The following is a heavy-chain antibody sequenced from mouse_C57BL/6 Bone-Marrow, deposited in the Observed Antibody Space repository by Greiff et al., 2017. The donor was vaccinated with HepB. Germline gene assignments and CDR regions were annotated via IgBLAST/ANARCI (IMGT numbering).Heavy chain of an antibody. CDR2: IRSKSSNYAT. Sequence: EVQGVESGGGLVQPKGSLKLSCAASGFTFNTYAMHWVRQAPGKGLEWVARIRSKSSNYATYYADSVKDRFTISRDDSQSMLYLQMNNLKTEDTAMYYCVREGAYHVGFAYWGQGTLVTVSA. J-gene: IGHJ3*01. D-gene: IGHD2-10*01. CDR1: GFTFNTYA. CDR3: VREGAYHVGFAY. V-gene: IGHV10-3*01.